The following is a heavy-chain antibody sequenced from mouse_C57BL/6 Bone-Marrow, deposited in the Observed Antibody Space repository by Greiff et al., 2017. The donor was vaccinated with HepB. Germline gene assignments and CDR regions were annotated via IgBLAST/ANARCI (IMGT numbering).Heavy chain of an antibody. J-gene: IGHJ1*03. CDR1: GFSLTSYG. CDR3: ARHADSSYWYFDV. V-gene: IGHV2-6-1*01. CDR2: IWSDGST. D-gene: IGHD1-1*01. Sequence: QVHVKQSGPGLVAPSQSLSITCTVSGFSLTSYGVHWVRQPPGKGLEWLVVIWSDGSTTYNSALKSRLSISKDNSKSQVFLKMNSLQTDDTAMYYCARHADSSYWYFDVWGTGTTVTVSS.